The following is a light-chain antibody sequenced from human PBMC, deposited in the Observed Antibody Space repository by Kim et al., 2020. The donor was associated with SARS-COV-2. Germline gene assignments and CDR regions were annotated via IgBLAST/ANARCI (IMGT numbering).Light chain of an antibody. V-gene: IGLV2-14*03. J-gene: IGLJ7*01. CDR1: SNRVSDYNS. CDR2: NVS. Sequence: GQANTVSCTGTSNRVSDYNSVSCYQQHPDKAPKLIIYNVSYRPSGVSTRFSGTKSGNTASLTISWLQAADEADYYCTSYTGADIVLFGGGTQLTVL. CDR3: TSYTGADIVL.